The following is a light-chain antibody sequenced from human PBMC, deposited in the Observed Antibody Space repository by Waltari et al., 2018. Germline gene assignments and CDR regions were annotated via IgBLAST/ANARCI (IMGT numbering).Light chain of an antibody. J-gene: IGKJ2*01. Sequence: DIVMTQSPDSLAVSLGDRAVINCKSSQSVFHTNDKNYLAWYQQKPGQPPKLLIYWASTRDSGVPDRFSGSGSGTDFTLAISSLQPEDVAVYVCQQYYSSPNTFGQGTKVEIK. V-gene: IGKV4-1*01. CDR3: QQYYSSPNT. CDR1: QSVFHTNDKNY. CDR2: WAS.